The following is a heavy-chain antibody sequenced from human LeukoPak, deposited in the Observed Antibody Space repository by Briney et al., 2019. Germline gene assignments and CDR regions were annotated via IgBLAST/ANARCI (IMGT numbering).Heavy chain of an antibody. CDR2: ISSSGSI. CDR1: GFTFSDYY. V-gene: IGHV3-11*01. J-gene: IGHJ4*02. Sequence: GGSLRLSCAASGFTFSDYYFSWIRQAPGKGLEWIGYISSSGSIYYADSVKGRFTISRDDAKSSLYLQVSSLRAEDTAIYYCARRRDYFDSWGQGTLVTVSS. CDR3: ARRRDYFDS.